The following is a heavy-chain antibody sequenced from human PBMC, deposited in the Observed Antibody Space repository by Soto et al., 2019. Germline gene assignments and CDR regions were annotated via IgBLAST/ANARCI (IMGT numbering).Heavy chain of an antibody. J-gene: IGHJ5*02. CDR2: IYYSGNT. D-gene: IGHD2-2*01. V-gene: IGHV4-30-4*01. CDR3: ARDSCISTSCYGGGNSWFDP. CDR1: GGSISSGDYY. Sequence: QVQLQESGPGLVKPSQTLSLTCTVSGGSISSGDYYLSWIRQPPGKGLEWIGYIYYSGNTHYTSSLKSRLTISVDTSKNQFSLKLSSVTAADTAVYYCARDSCISTSCYGGGNSWFDPWDQGTLVTVSS.